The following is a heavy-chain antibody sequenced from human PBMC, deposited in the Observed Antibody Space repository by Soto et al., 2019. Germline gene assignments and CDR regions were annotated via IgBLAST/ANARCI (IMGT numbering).Heavy chain of an antibody. CDR3: ARESEDLTSNFDY. CDR2: ISSTTNYI. J-gene: IGHJ4*02. V-gene: IGHV3-21*01. CDR1: GFTFSRYS. Sequence: EVQLVESVGGLGRPGGSLRLSCAASGFTFSRYSMNWVRQAPGKGLEWVSSISSTTNYIYYADSMKGRFTVSRDNAKNSVYLDMNSLSAEDTAVYYCARESEDLTSNFDYWGQGTLVTVSS.